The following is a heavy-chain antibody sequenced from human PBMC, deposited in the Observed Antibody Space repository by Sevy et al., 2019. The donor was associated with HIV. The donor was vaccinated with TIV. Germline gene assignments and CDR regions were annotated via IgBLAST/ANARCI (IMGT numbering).Heavy chain of an antibody. Sequence: GGSLRLSCAASGFSFSSNWMHWVRQAPGKGLVWVSRISSDGSSLSYADSVKGRFTISRDNAENTVYLQMNSLRAEDTAVYYCASGGTLFRYWGQRTLVTVSS. CDR2: ISSDGSSL. CDR3: ASGGTLFRY. D-gene: IGHD1-1*01. CDR1: GFSFSSNW. V-gene: IGHV3-74*01. J-gene: IGHJ4*02.